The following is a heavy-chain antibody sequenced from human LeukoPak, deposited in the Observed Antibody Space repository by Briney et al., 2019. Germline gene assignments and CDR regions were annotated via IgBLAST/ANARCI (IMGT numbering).Heavy chain of an antibody. Sequence: GGSLRLSCAASGFAFSNFAMHWVRQAPGKGLEWVAVVSYEGTIKYYSDSAKGRFTISRDISNSLVSLQMNNLTTEDTAVYYCAREKFDSWGQGTLVIVSP. CDR1: GFAFSNFA. V-gene: IGHV3-30*14. CDR2: VSYEGTIK. CDR3: AREKFDS. J-gene: IGHJ5*01.